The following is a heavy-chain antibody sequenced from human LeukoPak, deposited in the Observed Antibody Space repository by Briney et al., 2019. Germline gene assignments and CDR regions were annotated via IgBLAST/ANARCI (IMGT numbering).Heavy chain of an antibody. V-gene: IGHV4-39*07. CDR3: ARNLGYCSGVSCSWFDP. CDR1: GGSISSSSDY. Sequence: SETLSLTCTVSGGSISSSSDYWGWTRQPPGKWLEWIGSSYYTGSTYYNTSLKSRVTLSVDTTKNQFSLKLSSVTAAHTAVYYCARNLGYCSGVSCSWFDPWGQGTLVTVSS. D-gene: IGHD2-15*01. CDR2: SYYTGST. J-gene: IGHJ5*02.